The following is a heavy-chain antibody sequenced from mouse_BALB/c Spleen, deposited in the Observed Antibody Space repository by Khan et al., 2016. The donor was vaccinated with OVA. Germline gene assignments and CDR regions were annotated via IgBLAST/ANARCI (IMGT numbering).Heavy chain of an antibody. J-gene: IGHJ4*01. CDR3: TKRGAAFYINDEVAIDS. CDR2: INTHSGEP. D-gene: IGHD1-3*01. Sequence: QIQLVQSGPELKKPGETVRISCKASGYTFTTAGMQWVQKMPGKGLKWIGWINTHSGEPKYAEDFKGRFVFSLENSASTVYLQITNLKIEHTATYYYTKRGAAFYINDEVAIDSWSHGTSVTFSS. CDR1: GYTFTTAG. V-gene: IGHV9-4*02.